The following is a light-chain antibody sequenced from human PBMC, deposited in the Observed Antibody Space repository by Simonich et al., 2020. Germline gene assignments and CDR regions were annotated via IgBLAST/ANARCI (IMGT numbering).Light chain of an antibody. CDR1: SSDVGGYNY. J-gene: IGLJ3*02. V-gene: IGLV2-11*01. Sequence: QSALTQPRSVSGSPGQSVTISCTGTSSDVGGYNYVSCSQQHPGKAPKLMIYDVSKRPSGVPDRFSGSKSGNTASLTISGLQAEDEADYYCCSYAGSYTLVFGGGTKLTVL. CDR2: DVS. CDR3: CSYAGSYTLV.